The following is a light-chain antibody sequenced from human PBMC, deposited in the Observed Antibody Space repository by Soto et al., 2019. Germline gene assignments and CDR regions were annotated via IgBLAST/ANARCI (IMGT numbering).Light chain of an antibody. CDR1: QGIRTD. J-gene: IGKJ2*01. Sequence: AIQMTQSPSSLSASLGDRVTITCQASQGIRTDLGWYQQKSGKAPKLLIYAASTLQTGVPSRFSGSGSGTDFTLTISSLQPDDFATYYCLQDYGYPYTFGQGTKLEIK. CDR2: AAS. V-gene: IGKV1-6*01. CDR3: LQDYGYPYT.